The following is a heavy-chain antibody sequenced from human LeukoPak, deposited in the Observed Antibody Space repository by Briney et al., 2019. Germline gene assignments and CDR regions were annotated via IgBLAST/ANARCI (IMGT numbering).Heavy chain of an antibody. CDR1: GYPITSGFY. J-gene: IGHJ3*02. Sequence: PSETLSLTCTVSGYPITSGFYWGYFRQPPGKGLEWIGSIYHRGSTYYSPSLKSRVTISGDTSKNQFSLKLKSVTASDTAVYYCARERRDNYDILTGYYPGLNDAFDIWGQGTMVTVSS. V-gene: IGHV4-38-2*02. CDR2: IYHRGST. D-gene: IGHD3-9*01. CDR3: ARERRDNYDILTGYYPGLNDAFDI.